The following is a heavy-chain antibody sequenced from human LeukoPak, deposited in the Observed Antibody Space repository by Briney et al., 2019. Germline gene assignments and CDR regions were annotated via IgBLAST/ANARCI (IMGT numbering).Heavy chain of an antibody. J-gene: IGHJ4*02. V-gene: IGHV3-23*01. Sequence: GGSLRLSCAASGFTFISYAMSWVRQAPGKGLEWVSVISGSGDSTHYADSVKGRFTISRDNSKNTVYLQMNSLRVEDTAVYYCAKGSKAVTFGGPDYWGQGTLVTVSS. CDR1: GFTFISYA. CDR3: AKGSKAVTFGGPDY. D-gene: IGHD3-16*01. CDR2: ISGSGDST.